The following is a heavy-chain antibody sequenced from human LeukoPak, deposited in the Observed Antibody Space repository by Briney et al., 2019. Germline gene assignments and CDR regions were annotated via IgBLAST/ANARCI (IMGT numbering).Heavy chain of an antibody. CDR1: GYTFTSYG. CDR3: ARGVLMVYATVYYYYYYYMDV. Sequence: ASVKVSCKASGYTFTSYGISWVRQAPGQGLAWMGWISAYNGNTNYAQKLQGRVTMTTDTSTSTAYMELRSLRSDDTAVYYCARGVLMVYATVYYYYYYYMDVWGKGTTVTVSS. V-gene: IGHV1-18*01. CDR2: ISAYNGNT. J-gene: IGHJ6*03. D-gene: IGHD2-8*01.